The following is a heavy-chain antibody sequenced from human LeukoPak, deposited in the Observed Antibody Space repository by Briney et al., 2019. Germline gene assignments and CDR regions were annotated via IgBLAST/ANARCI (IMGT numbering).Heavy chain of an antibody. J-gene: IGHJ5*02. CDR2: ISYDGSNK. D-gene: IGHD4-11*01. CDR3: AREKEAVTGRNWSDP. CDR1: GFTFSSYA. V-gene: IGHV3-30*04. Sequence: GGSLRLSCAASGFTFSSYAMHWVRQAPGKGLEWLAVISYDGSNKYYADSVKGRFTISRDNSKNTLYLQMNSLGAEDTAVYYCAREKEAVTGRNWSDPWGQGTLVTASS.